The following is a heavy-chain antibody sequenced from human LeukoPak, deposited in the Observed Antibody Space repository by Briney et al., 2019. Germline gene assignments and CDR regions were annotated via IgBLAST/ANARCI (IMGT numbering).Heavy chain of an antibody. V-gene: IGHV3-23*01. CDR1: GFTFSSYA. J-gene: IGHJ4*02. Sequence: GGSLRLSCAASGFTFSSYAMGWVRQAPGKGLEWVSAISSSGGSTYYADSVKGRFPISRDKSKNTLHLQMNSLRAEDTAVYYCAKVGFRDRYYFDSWGQGTLVTVSS. CDR2: ISSSGGST. D-gene: IGHD3-10*01. CDR3: AKVGFRDRYYFDS.